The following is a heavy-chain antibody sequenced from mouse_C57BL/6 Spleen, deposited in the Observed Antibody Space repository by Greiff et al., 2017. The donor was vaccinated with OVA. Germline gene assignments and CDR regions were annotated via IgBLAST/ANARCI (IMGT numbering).Heavy chain of an antibody. D-gene: IGHD3-1*01. V-gene: IGHV1-72*01. Sequence: VQLQQPGAELVKPGASVKLSCKASGYTFTSYWMHWVKQRPGRGLEWIGRIDPNSGGTKYNEKFKSKATLTVDKPSSTAYMQLSSLTSEDSEVYYCATAGALAGFAYWGQGTLVTVSA. CDR2: IDPNSGGT. J-gene: IGHJ3*01. CDR1: GYTFTSYW. CDR3: ATAGALAGFAY.